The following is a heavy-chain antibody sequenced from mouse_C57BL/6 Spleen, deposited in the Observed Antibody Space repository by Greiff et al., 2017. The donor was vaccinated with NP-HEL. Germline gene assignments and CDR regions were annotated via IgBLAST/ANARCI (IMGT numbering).Heavy chain of an antibody. D-gene: IGHD1-1*02. CDR2: IYPGDGDT. V-gene: IGHV1-80*01. CDR1: GYAFSSYW. CDR3: AREGSYYGDFDY. J-gene: IGHJ2*01. Sequence: VQLQQSGAELVKPGASVKISCKASGYAFSSYWMNWVKQRPGQGLEWIGQIYPGDGDTNYNGKFKGKATLTADKSSSTAYMQLSSLTSEDSAVYFGAREGSYYGDFDYWGQGTTLTVSA.